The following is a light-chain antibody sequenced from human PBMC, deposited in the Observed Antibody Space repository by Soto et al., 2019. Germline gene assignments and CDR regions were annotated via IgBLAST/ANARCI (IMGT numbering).Light chain of an antibody. CDR1: QNLSRYF. CDR3: QQHDILPIT. CDR2: GAS. J-gene: IGKJ5*01. V-gene: IGKV3-20*01. Sequence: VLTQAAGTLSLSPGDRAFIYCRASQNLSRYFLAWYQHKPGQAPRLLISGASRRATGIPDRFSGAGSGTDFTLTISRLEPEYCALYYCQQHDILPITFGQGTRLEIK.